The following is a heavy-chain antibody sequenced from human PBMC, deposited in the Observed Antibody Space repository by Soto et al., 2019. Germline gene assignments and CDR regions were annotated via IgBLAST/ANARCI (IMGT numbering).Heavy chain of an antibody. CDR1: GYTLTELS. D-gene: IGHD1-20*01. Sequence: QVQLVQSGAEVKKPGASVKVSCKVSGYTLTELSMHWVRQAPGKGLEWMGGFDPEDGETIYAQKFQGRATMTEDTSTDTAYMELSSLRSEDTAVYYCASSYKQPQRGYYYYGMDVWGQGTTVTVSS. CDR3: ASSYKQPQRGYYYYGMDV. V-gene: IGHV1-24*01. J-gene: IGHJ6*02. CDR2: FDPEDGET.